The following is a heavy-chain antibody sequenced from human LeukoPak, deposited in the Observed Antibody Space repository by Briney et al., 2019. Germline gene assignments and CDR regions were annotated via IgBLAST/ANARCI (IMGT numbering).Heavy chain of an antibody. CDR1: GFTFSSYS. V-gene: IGHV3-48*01. CDR3: AREEGNYYDSSGYSSLSAFDI. J-gene: IGHJ3*02. D-gene: IGHD3-22*01. Sequence: GGSLRLSCAASGFTFSSYSMNWVRQAPGKGLEWVSYISSSSSTIYYADSVKGRFTISRDNAKNSLYLQMNSLRAEDTAVYYCAREEGNYYDSSGYSSLSAFDIWGQGTMVTVSS. CDR2: ISSSSSTI.